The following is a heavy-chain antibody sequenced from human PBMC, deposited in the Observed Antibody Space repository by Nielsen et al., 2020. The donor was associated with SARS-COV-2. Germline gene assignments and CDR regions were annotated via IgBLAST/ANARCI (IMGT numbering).Heavy chain of an antibody. J-gene: IGHJ4*02. CDR2: ISYDGSNK. Sequence: GGSLRLSCAASGFTFSSYGMHWVRQAPGKGLEWVAVISYDGSNKYYADSVKGRFTISRDNAKNSLYLQMNSLRAEDTAVYYCARGAFNYWGQGTLVTVSS. V-gene: IGHV3-30*03. CDR3: ARGAFNY. D-gene: IGHD3-16*01. CDR1: GFTFSSYG.